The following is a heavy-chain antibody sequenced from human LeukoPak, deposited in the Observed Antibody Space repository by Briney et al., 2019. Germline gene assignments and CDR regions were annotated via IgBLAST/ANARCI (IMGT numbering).Heavy chain of an antibody. D-gene: IGHD3-9*01. J-gene: IGHJ4*02. CDR1: GGSISSYY. CDR3: AREAYDILTGYYWNYFDY. V-gene: IGHV4-39*07. Sequence: PSETLSLTCTVSGGSISSYYWSWIRQPPGKGLEWIGSIYYSGSTYYNPSLKSRVTISVDTSKNQFSLKLSSVTAADTAVYYCAREAYDILTGYYWNYFDYWGQGTLVTVSS. CDR2: IYYSGST.